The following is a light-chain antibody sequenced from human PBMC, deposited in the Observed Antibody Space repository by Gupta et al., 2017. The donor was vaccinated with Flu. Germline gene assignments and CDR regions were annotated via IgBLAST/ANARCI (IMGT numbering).Light chain of an antibody. V-gene: IGLV1-44*01. Sequence: QSVLTQPPSASGTPGQRVTISCSGSSSNIGSNTVNWYQQLPGTAPKLLIYSNNQRPSRVPARFSGSKSGTSASLAISGLQSEDEADYYCAAWDASLNGYVFGTGTKVTVL. CDR1: SSNIGSNT. J-gene: IGLJ1*01. CDR3: AAWDASLNGYV. CDR2: SNN.